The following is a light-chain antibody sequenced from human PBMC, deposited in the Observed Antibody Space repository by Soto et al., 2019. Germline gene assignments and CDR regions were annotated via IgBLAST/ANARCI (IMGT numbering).Light chain of an antibody. V-gene: IGLV2-8*01. CDR1: SSDVGNYDY. Sequence: QSALTQPPSASGSPGQSVTISCTGTSSDVGNYDYVSWYQQHPGKAPKLMIYEVTKRPSGVPDRFSGSKSGNTASLTVSGLQDEDEADYYCCSYAGNNHLVFGGGTQLTVL. J-gene: IGLJ3*02. CDR2: EVT. CDR3: CSYAGNNHLV.